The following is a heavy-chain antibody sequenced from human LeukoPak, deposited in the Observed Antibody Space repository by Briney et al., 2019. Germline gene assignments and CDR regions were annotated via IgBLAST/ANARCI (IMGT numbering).Heavy chain of an antibody. CDR3: ARDWTLYYYDSSGYPDY. CDR2: IRYDGNNK. J-gene: IGHJ4*02. V-gene: IGHV3-30*02. D-gene: IGHD3-22*01. CDR1: GSTFRSYG. Sequence: GGSLRLSCAASGSTFRSYGMHWVRQAPGKGLEWVAFIRYDGNNKYYADSVKGRFTIFRDNSRNTLYLQMNSLRAEDTAVYYCARDWTLYYYDSSGYPDYWGQGTLVTVSS.